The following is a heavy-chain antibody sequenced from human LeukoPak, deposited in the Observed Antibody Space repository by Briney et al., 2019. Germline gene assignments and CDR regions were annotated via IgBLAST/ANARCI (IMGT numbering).Heavy chain of an antibody. CDR3: AKDLLLLWFREFDY. CDR2: ISGSGGST. D-gene: IGHD3-10*01. J-gene: IGHJ4*02. V-gene: IGHV3-23*01. Sequence: QTGGSLRLSCAASGFTFSSYAMSWVRQAPGKGLEWVSAISGSGGSTYYADSVKGRFTISRDNSKNTLYLQMNSLRAEDTAVYYCAKDLLLLWFREFDYWGQGILVTVSS. CDR1: GFTFSSYA.